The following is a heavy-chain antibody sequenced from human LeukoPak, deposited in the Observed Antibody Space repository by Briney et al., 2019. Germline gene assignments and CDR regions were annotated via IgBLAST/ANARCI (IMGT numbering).Heavy chain of an antibody. Sequence: PSETLSLTCAVSGYSISSGYYWGWIRQPPGQGLEWIGSIYHSGSTYYNPSLKSRVTISVDTSKNQFSLKLSSVTAADTAVYYCARQEEPSCYDYWGHGTPVTVSS. CDR1: GYSISSGYY. D-gene: IGHD2-2*01. J-gene: IGHJ4*01. V-gene: IGHV4-38-2*01. CDR3: ARQEEPSCYDY. CDR2: IYHSGST.